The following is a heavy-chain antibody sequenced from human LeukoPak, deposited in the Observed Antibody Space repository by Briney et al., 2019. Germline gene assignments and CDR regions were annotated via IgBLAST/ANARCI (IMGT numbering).Heavy chain of an antibody. CDR1: GGTFSNYA. CDR2: IIPIFGTA. V-gene: IGHV1-69*05. D-gene: IGHD3-22*01. CDR3: AREDSMIVVAGFDY. Sequence: SVKVSCRVSGGTFSNYAISWVRQAPGQGLEWMGRIIPIFGTANYAQKFQGRVTITTDESTSTAYMELSSLRSEDTAVYYCAREDSMIVVAGFDYWGQGTLVTVSS. J-gene: IGHJ4*02.